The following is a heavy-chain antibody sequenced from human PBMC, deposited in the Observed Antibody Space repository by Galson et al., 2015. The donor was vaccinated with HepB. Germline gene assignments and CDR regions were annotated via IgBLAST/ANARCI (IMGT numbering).Heavy chain of an antibody. Sequence: TLSLTCAVSGGSISSGGYSWSWIRRPPGKGLEWIGYIFHSGSTYYNPPLKSRVTLSVDRSKNQFSLKLSSVTAADTAVDYCARVHPTMAAFDYGGLGTQVTGAS. D-gene: IGHD3-10*01. CDR3: ARVHPTMAAFDY. CDR1: GGSISSGGYS. CDR2: IFHSGST. V-gene: IGHV4-30-2*01. J-gene: IGHJ4*01.